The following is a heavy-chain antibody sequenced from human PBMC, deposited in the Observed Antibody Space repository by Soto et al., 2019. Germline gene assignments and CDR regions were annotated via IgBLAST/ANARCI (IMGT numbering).Heavy chain of an antibody. V-gene: IGHV4-30-2*01. CDR3: ARGDSSGYFPKLANYFDY. J-gene: IGHJ4*02. Sequence: QLQLQESGSGLVKPSQTLSLTCAVSGGSISSGGYSWSWIRQPPGKGLEWVGYTYNRGSAYYNPSLKSRVTISVDRSKNQFSLNMTSVTAADTAVYYCARGDSSGYFPKLANYFDYWGQGTLVTVSS. D-gene: IGHD3-22*01. CDR1: GGSISSGGYS. CDR2: TYNRGSA.